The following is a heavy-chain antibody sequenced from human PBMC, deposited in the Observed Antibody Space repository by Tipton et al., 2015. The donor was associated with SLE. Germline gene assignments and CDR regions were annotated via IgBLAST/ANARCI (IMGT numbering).Heavy chain of an antibody. CDR3: AAPRITWEVDS. CDR2: IYYSGST. D-gene: IGHD1-26*01. CDR1: GGSISSGDYY. J-gene: IGHJ5*01. Sequence: TLSLTCTVSGGSISSGDYYWAWIRQSPGRGLEWIGSIYYSGSTYYNPSFESRVTISVDTSKNQFSLRLSSLTAADTAVYYCAAPRITWEVDSWGQGNLVIVSS. V-gene: IGHV4-39*07.